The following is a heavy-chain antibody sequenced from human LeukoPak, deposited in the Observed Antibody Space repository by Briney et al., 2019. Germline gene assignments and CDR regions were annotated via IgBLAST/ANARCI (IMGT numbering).Heavy chain of an antibody. CDR3: ARGSYSGSRVRSKGYGMDV. J-gene: IGHJ6*02. Sequence: SVKVSCKASGYTFTSYDINWVRQATGQGLEWMGWMNPNSGNTGYPQKFQGRVTMTRNTSISTAYMELSSLRSEDTAVYYCARGSYSGSRVRSKGYGMDVWGQGTTVTVSS. CDR1: GYTFTSYD. CDR2: MNPNSGNT. D-gene: IGHD1-26*01. V-gene: IGHV1-8*01.